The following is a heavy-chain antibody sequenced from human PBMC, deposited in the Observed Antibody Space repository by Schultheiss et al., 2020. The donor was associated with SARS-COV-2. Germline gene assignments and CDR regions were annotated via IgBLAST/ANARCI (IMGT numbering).Heavy chain of an antibody. CDR2: IKQEGSEK. D-gene: IGHD3-22*01. V-gene: IGHV3-7*01. J-gene: IGHJ4*02. Sequence: GESLKISCAASGFTFSSYAMSWVRQAPGKGLEWVANIKQEGSEKYYVDSVKGRFTISRDNAKNSLYLQMNSLRAEDTAVYYCAKGHLFYDRPNFDYWGQGTLVTVSS. CDR1: GFTFSSYA. CDR3: AKGHLFYDRPNFDY.